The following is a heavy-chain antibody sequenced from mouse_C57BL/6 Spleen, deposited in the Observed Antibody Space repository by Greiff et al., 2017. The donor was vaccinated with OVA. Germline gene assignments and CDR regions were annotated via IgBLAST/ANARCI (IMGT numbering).Heavy chain of an antibody. CDR1: GYTFTSYW. D-gene: IGHD2-5*01. J-gene: IGHJ4*01. Sequence: VQLQQPGAELVRPGSSVKLSCKASGYTFTSYWMDWVKQRPGQGLEWIGNIYPSDSETHYNQKFKDKATLTVDKSSSTAYMQLSSLTSEDSAVYYCARFYSKGSMDYWGQGTSVTVSS. V-gene: IGHV1-61*01. CDR2: IYPSDSET. CDR3: ARFYSKGSMDY.